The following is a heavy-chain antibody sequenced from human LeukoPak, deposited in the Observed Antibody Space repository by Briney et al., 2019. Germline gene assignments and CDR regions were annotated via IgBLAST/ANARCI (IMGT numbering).Heavy chain of an antibody. CDR3: ARDDRPLLLWFGESNY. Sequence: GASVKVSCKASGYTFTSYGISWVRQAPGQGLEWMGWISAYNGNTNYAQKLQGRVTMTTDTSTSTAYMELRRLRSDDTAVYYCARDDRPLLLWFGESNYWGQGTLVTVSS. CDR1: GYTFTSYG. V-gene: IGHV1-18*01. CDR2: ISAYNGNT. D-gene: IGHD3-10*01. J-gene: IGHJ4*02.